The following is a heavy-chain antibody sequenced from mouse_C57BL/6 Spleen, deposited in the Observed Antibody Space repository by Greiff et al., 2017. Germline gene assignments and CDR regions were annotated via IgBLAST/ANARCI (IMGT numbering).Heavy chain of an antibody. CDR3: ARDGVLRFYWYFDV. J-gene: IGHJ1*03. CDR2: ISYDGSN. CDR1: GYSITSGYY. V-gene: IGHV3-6*01. D-gene: IGHD1-1*01. Sequence: EVQVVESGPGLVKPSQSLSLTCSVTGYSITSGYYWNWIRQFPGNKLEWMGYISYDGSNNYNPSLKNRISITRDTSKNQFFLKLNSVTTEDTATYYCARDGVLRFYWYFDVWGTGTTVTVSS.